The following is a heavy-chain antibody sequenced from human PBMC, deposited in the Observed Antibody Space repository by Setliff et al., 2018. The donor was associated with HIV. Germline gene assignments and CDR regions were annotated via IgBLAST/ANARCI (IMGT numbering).Heavy chain of an antibody. CDR1: GFTFSSYS. CDR2: ISDSGGGT. CDR3: ARDHVSASIAAVPGY. Sequence: PGGSLRLSCAASGFTFSSYSMNWVRQAPGKGLEWVSAISDSGGGTYYADSVKGRFTVSRDNSKYTLYLQMNSLRAEDTAVYYCARDHVSASIAAVPGYWGQGTLVTVSS. J-gene: IGHJ4*02. V-gene: IGHV3-23*01. D-gene: IGHD6-13*01.